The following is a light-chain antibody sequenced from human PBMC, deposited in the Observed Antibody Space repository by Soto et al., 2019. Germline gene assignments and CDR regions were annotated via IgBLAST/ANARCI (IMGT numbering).Light chain of an antibody. CDR1: QAIRND. Sequence: AIQMTQSPSSLSASVGDRVTITCRASQAIRNDLGWYQQTPGRAPKLLIFAVSHLESGVPSRFSGSGSGSDFSLTISSLQPEDFATYYCLQDYTYPYTFGRGTKLEIK. CDR2: AVS. V-gene: IGKV1-6*01. CDR3: LQDYTYPYT. J-gene: IGKJ2*01.